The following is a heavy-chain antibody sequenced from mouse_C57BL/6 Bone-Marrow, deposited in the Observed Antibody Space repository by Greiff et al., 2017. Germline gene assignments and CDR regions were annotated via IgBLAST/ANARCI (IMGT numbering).Heavy chain of an antibody. CDR2: LSSGGSYT. CDR3: ARRDYYAMDY. Sequence: EVQVVESGGDLVKPGGSLTLSCAASGFTFSSYGMSWVRPTPDTRLEWVATLSSGGSYTYYPASVKGRFTISRDTAKNTLYLQMISLKSEDTAMYYCARRDYYAMDYWGQGTSVTVSS. CDR1: GFTFSSYG. V-gene: IGHV5-6*01. J-gene: IGHJ4*01.